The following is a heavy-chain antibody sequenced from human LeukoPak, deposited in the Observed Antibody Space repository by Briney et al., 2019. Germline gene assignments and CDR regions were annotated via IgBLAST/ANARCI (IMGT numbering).Heavy chain of an antibody. D-gene: IGHD1-7*01. CDR1: GYTFTSYD. J-gene: IGHJ5*02. CDR3: ARGPLELLALYNWFDP. Sequence: GASVKVSCKASGYTFTSYDINWVRQATGQGLEWMGWMNPNSGNTGYAQKFQGRVTMTRNTSISTAYMELSRLRSDDTAVYYCARGPLELLALYNWFDPWGQGTLVTVSS. V-gene: IGHV1-8*01. CDR2: MNPNSGNT.